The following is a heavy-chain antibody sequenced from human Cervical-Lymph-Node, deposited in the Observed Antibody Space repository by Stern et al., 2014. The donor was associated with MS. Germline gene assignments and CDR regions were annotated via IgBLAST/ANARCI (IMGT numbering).Heavy chain of an antibody. CDR1: GFTVSRVY. Sequence: EVQLVESGGGVIPPGGSLRLSCTASGFTVSRVYMTWVRQAPGKGLEWVSLITNVGSTFYTDSVKRRFTISRDDSKNTVYLHMTSLRAEDTAMYYCARDTSSPERSDWWGQGTLVTVSS. D-gene: IGHD1-1*01. J-gene: IGHJ4*02. CDR2: ITNVGST. V-gene: IGHV3-53*01. CDR3: ARDTSSPERSDW.